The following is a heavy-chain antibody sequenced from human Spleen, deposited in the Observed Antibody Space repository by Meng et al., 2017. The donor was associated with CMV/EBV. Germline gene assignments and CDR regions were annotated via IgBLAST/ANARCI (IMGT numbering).Heavy chain of an antibody. CDR2: ISYDGSNN. V-gene: IGHV3-30-3*01. Sequence: GESLKISCAASGFTFSIYAMHWVRQAPGKGLQWVAVISYDGSNNYYADSVKGRFTISRDNSNDTLYLQMNSLRVDDTAVYYCARDIRGSDYYYGMDVWGRGTTVTVSS. J-gene: IGHJ6*02. D-gene: IGHD3-10*01. CDR1: GFTFSIYA. CDR3: ARDIRGSDYYYGMDV.